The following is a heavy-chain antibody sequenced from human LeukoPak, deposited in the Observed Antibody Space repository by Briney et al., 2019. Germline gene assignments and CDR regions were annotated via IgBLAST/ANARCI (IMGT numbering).Heavy chain of an antibody. CDR3: ARGGYCSSTSCLYYYHY. D-gene: IGHD2-2*01. CDR2: IKQDGSEK. V-gene: IGHV3-7*01. J-gene: IGHJ4*02. CDR1: GFTFSSYW. Sequence: GGSLRLSCAASGFTFSSYWMSWVRQAPGKGLEWVANIKQDGSEKYYVDSVKGRFTISRDNAKNSLYLQMNSLRAEDTAVYYCARGGYCSSTSCLYYYHYWGQGTLVTVSS.